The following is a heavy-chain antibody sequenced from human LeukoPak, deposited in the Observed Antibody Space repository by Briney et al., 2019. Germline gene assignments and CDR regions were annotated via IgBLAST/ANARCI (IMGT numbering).Heavy chain of an antibody. CDR1: GGTFSSYA. V-gene: IGHV1-69*13. D-gene: IGHD6-13*01. Sequence: ASVKVSCKASGGTFSSYAISWVRQAPGQGLEWMGGIIPIFGTANYAQKFQGRVTITADESTSTAYMELSSLRSEDTAVYYCARGPLAAAVPGAFDYWGQGTLVTVSS. CDR2: IIPIFGTA. CDR3: ARGPLAAAVPGAFDY. J-gene: IGHJ4*02.